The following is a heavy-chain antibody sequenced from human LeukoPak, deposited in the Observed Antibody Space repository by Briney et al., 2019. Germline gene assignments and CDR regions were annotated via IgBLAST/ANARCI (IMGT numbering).Heavy chain of an antibody. CDR3: ARGYYYGSGSPSAPIDY. V-gene: IGHV1-18*01. J-gene: IGHJ4*02. D-gene: IGHD3-10*01. CDR2: ISAYNGNT. CDR1: GYTFTSYG. Sequence: ASVKVSCKASGYTFTSYGISWVRQAPGQGLEWMGWISAYNGNTNYAQKLQGRVTMTTDTSTSTAYMELRSLRSGDTAVYYCARGYYYGSGSPSAPIDYWGQGTLVTVSS.